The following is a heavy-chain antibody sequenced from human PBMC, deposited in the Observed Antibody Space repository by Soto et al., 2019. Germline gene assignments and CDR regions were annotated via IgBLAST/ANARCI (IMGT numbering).Heavy chain of an antibody. Sequence: PSETLSLTCAVYGGSFSGYYWSWIRQPPGKGLEWIGEINHSGSTNYNPSLKSRVTISVDTSKNQFSLKLSSVTAADTAVYYCASRYGGYYFDYWGKGTRVTVSS. CDR3: ASRYGGYYFDY. CDR2: INHSGST. V-gene: IGHV4-34*01. J-gene: IGHJ4*02. D-gene: IGHD1-26*01. CDR1: GGSFSGYY.